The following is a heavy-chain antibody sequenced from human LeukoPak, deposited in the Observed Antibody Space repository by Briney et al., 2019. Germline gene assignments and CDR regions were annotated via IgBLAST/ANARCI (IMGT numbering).Heavy chain of an antibody. V-gene: IGHV3-33*06. CDR1: GFTFSSYG. J-gene: IGHJ4*02. CDR3: AKERVPAAILDY. CDR2: IWYDGSNK. Sequence: GGSLRLSCAASGFTFSSYGMHWVRQAPGKGLEWVAVIWYDGSNKYYADSVKGRFTISRDNSKNTLYLQMNSLRAEDTAVYYCAKERVPAAILDYWGQGTLVTVSS. D-gene: IGHD2-2*02.